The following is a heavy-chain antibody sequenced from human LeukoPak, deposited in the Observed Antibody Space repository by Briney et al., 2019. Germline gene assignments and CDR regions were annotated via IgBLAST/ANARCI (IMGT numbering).Heavy chain of an antibody. CDR3: HYDAVWGTLDS. J-gene: IGHJ4*02. CDR2: FYHLGGT. Sequence: SATLSLTCAVSGYSISSTNSYWGWIRQPPGEGLAWIPSFYHLGGTYYTPSLKSRVTISVDTSNNQLSLRLTSVTAADKAVYYCHYDAVWGTLDSWGQGTLVTVSS. D-gene: IGHD3-16*01. V-gene: IGHV4-39*07. CDR1: GYSISSTNSY.